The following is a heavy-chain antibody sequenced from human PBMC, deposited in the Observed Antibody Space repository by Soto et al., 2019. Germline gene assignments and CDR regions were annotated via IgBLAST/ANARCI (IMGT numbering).Heavy chain of an antibody. J-gene: IGHJ5*02. V-gene: IGHV4-59*01. CDR3: ARGHHIVVVTAIPEWFDP. D-gene: IGHD2-21*02. CDR1: GGSISSYY. Sequence: SETLSLTCTVSGGSISSYYWSWIRQPPGKGLEWIGYIYYSGSTNYNPSLKSRVTISVDTSKNQFSLKLSSVTAADTAVYYCARGHHIVVVTAIPEWFDPWGQGTLVTVSS. CDR2: IYYSGST.